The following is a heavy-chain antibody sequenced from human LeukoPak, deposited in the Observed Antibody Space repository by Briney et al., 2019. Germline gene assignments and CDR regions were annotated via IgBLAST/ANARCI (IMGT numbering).Heavy chain of an antibody. J-gene: IGHJ4*02. V-gene: IGHV3-21*01. CDR2: FCSSSSYI. Sequence: TAGPLTLSCAACGFTFSYYSMKWVHQAPGRGLGGVSSFCSSSSYIYYAAFQKDRITLSSDYPKNPLYLQMNSLRAEDTAVYYCARDRYSRNGYKGNLVYCGQGTLVTVSS. D-gene: IGHD5-24*01. CDR3: ARDRYSRNGYKGNLVY. CDR1: GFTFSYYS.